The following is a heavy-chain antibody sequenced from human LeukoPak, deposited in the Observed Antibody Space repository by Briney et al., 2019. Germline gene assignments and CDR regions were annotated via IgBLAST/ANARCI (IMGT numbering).Heavy chain of an antibody. J-gene: IGHJ4*02. CDR2: IYEGETT. CDR1: GGSISSGSYY. Sequence: PSETLSLTCTVSGGSISSGSYYWGWIRQPPGKGLEWIGSIYEGETTYYNPSLKTRLTISLDTSKNQFSLKLSSVTAADTAVYYCASNWSDFDYWGQGILVTVSS. CDR3: ASNWSDFDY. D-gene: IGHD1-1*01. V-gene: IGHV4-39*07.